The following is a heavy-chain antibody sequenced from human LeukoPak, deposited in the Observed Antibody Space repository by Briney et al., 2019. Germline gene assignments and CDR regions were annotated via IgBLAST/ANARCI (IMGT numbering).Heavy chain of an antibody. D-gene: IGHD2-2*01. CDR1: GGSFSGYY. Sequence: PSETLSLTCAVYGGSFSGYYWSWIRQPPGKGLEWIGEINHSGSTNYNPSLKSRVTISVDTSKNQFSLKLSSVTAADTAVYYCARKVEYCSSTSCYLDYWGQGTLVTVSS. V-gene: IGHV4-34*01. J-gene: IGHJ4*02. CDR3: ARKVEYCSSTSCYLDY. CDR2: INHSGST.